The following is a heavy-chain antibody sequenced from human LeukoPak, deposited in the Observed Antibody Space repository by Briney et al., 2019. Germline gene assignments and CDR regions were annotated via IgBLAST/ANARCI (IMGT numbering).Heavy chain of an antibody. CDR2: IIPIFGTA. Sequence: SVEVSCKASGGTFSSYAISWVRQAPGQGLEWMGGIIPIFGTANYAQKFQGRVTITADESTSTAYMELSSLRSEDTAVYYCARGMGVATIYYYYYGMDVWGQGTTVTVSS. D-gene: IGHD5-12*01. V-gene: IGHV1-69*13. CDR3: ARGMGVATIYYYYYGMDV. J-gene: IGHJ6*02. CDR1: GGTFSSYA.